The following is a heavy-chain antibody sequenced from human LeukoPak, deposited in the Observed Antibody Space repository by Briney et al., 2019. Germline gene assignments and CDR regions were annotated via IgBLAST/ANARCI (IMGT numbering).Heavy chain of an antibody. D-gene: IGHD3-22*01. J-gene: IGHJ5*02. V-gene: IGHV3-21*01. Sequence: PGGSLRLSCAASGFTFSSYSMNWVRLAPGKGLEWVSSISSSSSYIYYADSVKGRFTISRDNAKNSLYLQMNSLRAEDTAVYYCARDDSSGYYPSAYWFDPWGQGTLVTVSS. CDR2: ISSSSSYI. CDR1: GFTFSSYS. CDR3: ARDDSSGYYPSAYWFDP.